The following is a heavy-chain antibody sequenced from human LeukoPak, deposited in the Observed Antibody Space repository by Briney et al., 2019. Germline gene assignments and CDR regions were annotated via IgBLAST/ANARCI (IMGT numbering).Heavy chain of an antibody. J-gene: IGHJ4*02. CDR3: ARDRGDYGDRNFDY. CDR1: GYTFTSYG. Sequence: ASVKVSCKASGYTFTSYGISWVRQALGQGLGWMGWISAYNGNTNYAQKLQGRVTMTTDTSTSTAYMELRSLRSDDTAVYYCARDRGDYGDRNFDYWGQGTLVTVSS. V-gene: IGHV1-18*01. D-gene: IGHD4-17*01. CDR2: ISAYNGNT.